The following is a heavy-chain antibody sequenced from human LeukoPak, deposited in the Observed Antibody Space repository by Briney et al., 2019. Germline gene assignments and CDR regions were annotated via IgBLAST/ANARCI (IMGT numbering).Heavy chain of an antibody. CDR1: GDSISSNY. V-gene: IGHV4-4*07. Sequence: SETLSLTCTVSGDSISSNYWSWIRQPAGKGLEWIGRIYTSGRTDYNPSLKSRVTMSVDTSKNQFSLKLTSVTAADTAVYYCAINGPSYTIDYWGQGILVTVSS. J-gene: IGHJ4*02. D-gene: IGHD1-26*01. CDR3: AINGPSYTIDY. CDR2: IYTSGRT.